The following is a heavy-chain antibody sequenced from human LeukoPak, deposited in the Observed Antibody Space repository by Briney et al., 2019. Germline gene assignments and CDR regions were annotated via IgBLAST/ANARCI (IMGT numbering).Heavy chain of an antibody. CDR1: GYSFTTYL. CDR2: IYPGDSDT. Sequence: GASLKISCKGSGYSFTTYLIGLVRQMPGKVLELIGIIYPGDSDTRYSPSFQGHVTITANKSISTVYLQWSSLKASDTAMYYCARSNYAGDYWGQGTLVTVSS. J-gene: IGHJ4*02. D-gene: IGHD3-16*01. V-gene: IGHV5-51*01. CDR3: ARSNYAGDY.